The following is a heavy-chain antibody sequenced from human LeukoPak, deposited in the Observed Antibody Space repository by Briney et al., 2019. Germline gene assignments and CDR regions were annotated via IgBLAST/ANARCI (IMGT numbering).Heavy chain of an antibody. CDR3: ARDFLHLGG. J-gene: IGHJ3*01. D-gene: IGHD3-16*01. CDR2: INTDGSST. CDR1: GVTFSNYW. V-gene: IGHV3-74*01. Sequence: GGSLRLSCAASGVTFSNYWMHWVRQAPGKGLVWVSRINTDGSSTSYVDSVNGRFTISRDNAKNTLYLQMNSLIAEDTAVYYCARDFLHLGGWGQGTMVTVSS.